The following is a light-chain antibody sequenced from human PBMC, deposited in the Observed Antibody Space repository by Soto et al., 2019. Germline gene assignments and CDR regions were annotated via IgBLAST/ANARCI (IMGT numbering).Light chain of an antibody. CDR1: SSDVGGYNY. Sequence: QSALTQPPSASGSPGQSVTISCTGTSSDVGGYNYVSWYQQHPGKAPKLMIYEVSKRPSGVHDRFSGNKSGNTACLTVSGLQAEYEADYYCSSYAGSNNFGVVFGGGTKVTVL. CDR3: SSYAGSNNFGVV. J-gene: IGLJ2*01. V-gene: IGLV2-8*01. CDR2: EVS.